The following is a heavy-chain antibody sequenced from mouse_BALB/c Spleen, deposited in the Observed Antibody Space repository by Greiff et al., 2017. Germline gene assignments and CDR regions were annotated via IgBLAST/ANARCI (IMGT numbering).Heavy chain of an antibody. CDR2: INPYNDGT. V-gene: IGHV1-14*01. Sequence: EVQLQESGPELVKPGASVKMSCKASGYTFTSYVMHWVKQKPGQGLEWIGYINPYNDGTKYNEKFKGKATLTSDKSSSTAYMELSSLTSEDSAVYYCARYGYVSYYAMDYWGQGTSVTVSS. J-gene: IGHJ4*01. D-gene: IGHD2-2*01. CDR3: ARYGYVSYYAMDY. CDR1: GYTFTSYV.